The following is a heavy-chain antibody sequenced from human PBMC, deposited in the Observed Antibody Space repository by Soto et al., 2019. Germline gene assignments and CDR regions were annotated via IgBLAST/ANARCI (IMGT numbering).Heavy chain of an antibody. CDR3: ARDRKEVTAPGEGFDAFDI. V-gene: IGHV1-69*13. D-gene: IGHD2-21*02. Sequence: SVKVSCKASACTFSSYAISCVRQAPGQVLEWMGGIIPIFGTANYAQKFQGRVTITADESTSTAYMELSSLRSEDTAVYYCARDRKEVTAPGEGFDAFDIWGQGTMVTVSS. CDR2: IIPIFGTA. CDR1: ACTFSSYA. J-gene: IGHJ3*02.